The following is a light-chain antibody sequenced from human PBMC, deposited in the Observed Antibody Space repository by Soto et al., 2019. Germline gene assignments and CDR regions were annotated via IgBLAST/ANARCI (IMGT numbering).Light chain of an antibody. Sequence: ESVLTQSPGTLSLSPGDRATLSSRARRSFSSSYLAWYQHKVGQAPRLLIYAASTRATGIPDRFSGSGSATDFTLTISRLEPEDSAVYYCHHYDSSPPYTLGQGTKVDIK. CDR1: RSFSSSY. J-gene: IGKJ2*01. CDR3: HHYDSSPPYT. V-gene: IGKV3-20*01. CDR2: AAS.